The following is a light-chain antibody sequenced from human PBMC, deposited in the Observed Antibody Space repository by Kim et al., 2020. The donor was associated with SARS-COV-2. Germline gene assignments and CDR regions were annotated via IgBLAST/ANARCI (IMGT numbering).Light chain of an antibody. CDR1: QSVTSSY. CDR3: QQYDNSRT. V-gene: IGKV3-20*01. J-gene: IGKJ1*01. CDR2: RAS. Sequence: EIVLTQSPGTLSLSPGERATLSCRASQSVTSSYLAWYQQKPGQAPRLLIYRASSRDTGIPDRFSGSGSGTDFTLTISRLEPEDFAVYYCQQYDNSRTFGQGTKVDIK.